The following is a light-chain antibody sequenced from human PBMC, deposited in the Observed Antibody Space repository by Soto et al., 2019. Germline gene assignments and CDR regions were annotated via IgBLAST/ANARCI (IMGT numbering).Light chain of an antibody. V-gene: IGLV2-23*01. CDR1: SSDVGSYNL. J-gene: IGLJ1*01. CDR2: EGS. Sequence: QSGLTQPASVSGSPGQSITISCTGTSSDVGSYNLVSWYQQHPGKAPKLRIYEGSKRPSGVSNRFSGSKSGNTASLTISGLQAEDEADYYCCSYAGSSTYVFGTGTKVTVL. CDR3: CSYAGSSTYV.